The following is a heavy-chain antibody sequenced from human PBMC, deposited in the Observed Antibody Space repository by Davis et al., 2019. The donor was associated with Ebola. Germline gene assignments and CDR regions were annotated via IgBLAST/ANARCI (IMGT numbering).Heavy chain of an antibody. CDR3: ARDAGGPFDY. V-gene: IGHV4-30-4*07. D-gene: IGHD3-10*01. J-gene: IGHJ4*02. CDR1: GGSISSGGYS. CDR2: IYYSGST. Sequence: SETLSLTCAVSGGSISSGGYSWSWIRQPPGKGLEWIGYIYYSGSTYYNPSLKSRVTISVDTSKNQFSLKLSSVTAADTAVYYCARDAGGPFDYWGQGTLVTVSS.